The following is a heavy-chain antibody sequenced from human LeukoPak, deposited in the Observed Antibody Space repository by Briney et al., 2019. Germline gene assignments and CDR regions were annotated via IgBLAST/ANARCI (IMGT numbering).Heavy chain of an antibody. J-gene: IGHJ4*02. V-gene: IGHV3-7*01. CDR2: IKQDGSEK. CDR1: GFSVSGYW. CDR3: AREWQGVIAAAGTRIEGDY. D-gene: IGHD6-13*01. Sequence: GGSLRLSCAVSGFSVSGYWMTWVRQAPGKGLEWVANIKQDGSEKNYVDSVKGRFTISRDNAENSLFLQMNSLRVEDTAVYYCAREWQGVIAAAGTRIEGDYWGQGTLVAVSS.